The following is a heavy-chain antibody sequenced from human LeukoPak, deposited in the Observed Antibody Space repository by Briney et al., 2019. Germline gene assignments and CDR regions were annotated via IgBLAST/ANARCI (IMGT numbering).Heavy chain of an antibody. D-gene: IGHD1-26*01. CDR1: GRTFRNYA. Sequence: GSSVTVSCKASGRTFRNYAISGVRQPPGQGREGMGGIIPIFDTAVYAQMPQDRLTHTADKATSTVYMELSSLRAEDTGVYYCARDPIAVGELLRSRYYYMDVWGKGTTVTVSS. CDR3: ARDPIAVGELLRSRYYYMDV. V-gene: IGHV1-69*06. CDR2: IIPIFDTA. J-gene: IGHJ6*03.